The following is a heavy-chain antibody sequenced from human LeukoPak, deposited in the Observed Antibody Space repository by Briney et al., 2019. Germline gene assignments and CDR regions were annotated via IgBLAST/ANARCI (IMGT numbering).Heavy chain of an antibody. D-gene: IGHD2-15*01. CDR2: ISYDGSNK. Sequence: PGGSLRLSCAASGFTFSSYAMHWVRQAPGKGLEWVAVISYDGSNKYYADSVKGRFTISRDNSKNTLYLQMHSLRAEDTAVYYCAARPGEVAVPYDYWGQGTLVTVSS. J-gene: IGHJ4*02. CDR3: AARPGEVAVPYDY. CDR1: GFTFSSYA. V-gene: IGHV3-30-3*01.